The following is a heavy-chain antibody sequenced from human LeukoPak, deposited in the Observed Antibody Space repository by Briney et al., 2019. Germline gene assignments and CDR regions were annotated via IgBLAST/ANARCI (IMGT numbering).Heavy chain of an antibody. CDR3: ARGRRGYSGYDKFDY. J-gene: IGHJ4*02. CDR2: INPNSGGT. D-gene: IGHD5-12*01. CDR1: GYTFTGYY. V-gene: IGHV1-2*02. Sequence: ASVKVSCKASGYTFTGYYMHWVRQAPGQGLEWMGWINPNSGGTNYAQKFQGRVTMTGDTSISTAYMELSRLRSDDTAVYYCARGRRGYSGYDKFDYWGQGTLVTVSS.